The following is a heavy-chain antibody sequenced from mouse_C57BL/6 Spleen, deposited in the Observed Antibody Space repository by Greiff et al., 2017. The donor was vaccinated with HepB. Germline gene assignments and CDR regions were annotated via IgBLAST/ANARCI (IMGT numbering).Heavy chain of an antibody. Sequence: DVQLQESGPELVKPGASVKMSCKASGYTFTDYNMHWVKQSHGKSLEWIGYINPNNGGTSYNQKFKGKATLTVNKSSSTAYMELRSLTSEDSAVYDCARGNYVYAMDDWGQGTSVTVSS. CDR3: ARGNYVYAMDD. V-gene: IGHV1-22*01. D-gene: IGHD2-1*01. J-gene: IGHJ4*01. CDR1: GYTFTDYN. CDR2: INPNNGGT.